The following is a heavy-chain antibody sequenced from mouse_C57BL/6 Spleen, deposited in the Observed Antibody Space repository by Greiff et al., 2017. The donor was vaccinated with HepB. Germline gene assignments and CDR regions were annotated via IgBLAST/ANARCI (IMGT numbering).Heavy chain of an antibody. CDR3: YYYGSSAYYFDY. V-gene: IGHV14-4*01. D-gene: IGHD1-1*01. Sequence: VHVKQSGAELVRPGASVKLSCTASGFNIKDDYMHWVKQRPEQGLEWIGWIDPENGDTEYASKFQGKATITADTSSNTAYLQLSSLTSEDTAVYYCYYYGSSAYYFDYWGQGTTLTVSS. CDR1: GFNIKDDY. CDR2: IDPENGDT. J-gene: IGHJ2*01.